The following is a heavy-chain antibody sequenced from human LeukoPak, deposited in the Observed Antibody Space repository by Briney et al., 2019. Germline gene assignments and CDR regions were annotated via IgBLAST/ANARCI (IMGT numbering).Heavy chain of an antibody. J-gene: IGHJ3*02. CDR3: TRNCYDNMGPFAAFDI. CDR1: GFTFRRYA. V-gene: IGHV3-64*02. D-gene: IGHD2-2*01. CDR2: VSSDGDST. Sequence: GGSLRLSCAISGFTFRRYAMYRVRQAPGKGLEFVSAVSSDGDSTYYADSVKGRFTISRDNSKNTLFLQMGSLRPEDMAVYFCTRNCYDNMGPFAAFDIWGQGTMVTVAS.